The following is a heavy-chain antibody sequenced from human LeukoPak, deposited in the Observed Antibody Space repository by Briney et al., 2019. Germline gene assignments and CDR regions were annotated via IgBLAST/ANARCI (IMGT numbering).Heavy chain of an antibody. CDR2: IYPGDSDT. J-gene: IGHJ2*01. CDR1: GSSFTSYW. V-gene: IGHV5-51*01. CDR3: ARTGDSSGYSWYFDL. D-gene: IGHD3-22*01. Sequence: GASLKISCKGSGSSFTSYWIGWVRQMPGKGLEWMGIIYPGDSDTRYSPSFQGQVTISADKSISTAYLQWSSLKASDTAMYYCARTGDSSGYSWYFDLWGRGTLVTVSS.